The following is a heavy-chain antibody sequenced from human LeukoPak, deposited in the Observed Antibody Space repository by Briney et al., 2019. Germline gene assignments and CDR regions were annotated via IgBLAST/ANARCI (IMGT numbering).Heavy chain of an antibody. J-gene: IGHJ3*02. CDR3: RIVVVPAAPGAFDI. CDR2: IKSKTGGGTT. CDR1: GFTFSNAW. V-gene: IGHV3-15*01. D-gene: IGHD2-2*01. Sequence: GGSLRLSCAASGFTFSNAWMSWVRQAPGKGLEWVGRIKSKTGGGTTDYAAPVKGRFTISRDDSKNTLYLQMNSLKTEDTAVYYCRIVVVPAAPGAFDIWGQGTMVTVSS.